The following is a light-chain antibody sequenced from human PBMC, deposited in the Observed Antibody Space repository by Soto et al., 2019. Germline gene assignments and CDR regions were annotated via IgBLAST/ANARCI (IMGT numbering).Light chain of an antibody. CDR2: DAS. J-gene: IGKJ1*01. Sequence: EIVLTQSPATLSLSPGERATLSCRASQSVSSYLAWYQQKFGQAPRLLIYDASNRATGIPARFSGSGSATDFPLTISSLEPEDFAIYYCQQRYNLPLTFGQGTKVEIK. CDR3: QQRYNLPLT. V-gene: IGKV3-11*01. CDR1: QSVSSY.